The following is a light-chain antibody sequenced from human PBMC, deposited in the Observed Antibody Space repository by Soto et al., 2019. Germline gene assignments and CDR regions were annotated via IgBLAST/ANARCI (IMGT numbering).Light chain of an antibody. CDR1: SSDIGNYNY. J-gene: IGLJ2*01. Sequence: QSALTQPASVSGSPGQSITISCTGTSSDIGNYNYVSWYQQHPGKAPKLMIYDVNNRPSGVSNRFSGSKSDNTASLTISGLQAEDEADYYWSSYTSRGTVIFGGGTKLTVL. V-gene: IGLV2-14*03. CDR3: SSYTSRGTVI. CDR2: DVN.